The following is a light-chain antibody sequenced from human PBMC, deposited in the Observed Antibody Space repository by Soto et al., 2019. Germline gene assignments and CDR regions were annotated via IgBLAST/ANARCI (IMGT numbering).Light chain of an antibody. CDR2: AGS. J-gene: IGLJ1*01. CDR1: SSDVGNYNL. Sequence: QSALTQPASVSGSPGQSITISCTGTSSDVGNYNLVSWYQQHPDKAPKVMIYAGSNRPSGVSHRFSGFKSGNTASLTISGLQAEDEADYHCCSYAGSNTYVFGTGTKLTVL. V-gene: IGLV2-23*01. CDR3: CSYAGSNTYV.